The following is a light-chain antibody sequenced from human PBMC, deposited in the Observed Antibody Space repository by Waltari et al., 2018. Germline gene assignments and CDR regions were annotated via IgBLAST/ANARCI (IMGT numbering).Light chain of an antibody. V-gene: IGKV3-20*01. CDR3: QKYGSLPAT. J-gene: IGKJ1*01. Sequence: EIMLTQSPGTLSLSPGERATLSCRASQSISRYLAWYQHKPAQAPRLLIYDADSRATCXXXXXXXXXSXXXXXXXXSRLEPEDFAVYYCQKYGSLPATFGQGTKVEIK. CDR2: DAD. CDR1: QSISRY.